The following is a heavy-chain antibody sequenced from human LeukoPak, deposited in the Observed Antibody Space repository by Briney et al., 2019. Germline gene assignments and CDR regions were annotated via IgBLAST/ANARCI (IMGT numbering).Heavy chain of an antibody. CDR1: GFTFSSYA. D-gene: IGHD2-15*01. V-gene: IGHV3-23*01. CDR2: ISGSGGST. J-gene: IGHJ4*02. CDR3: AKSLPIVVVVAALAFDY. Sequence: GGSLRLSCAASGFTFSSYAMSWVRQAPGKGLEWVSAISGSGGSTYYADSVKGRFTISRDNSKNTLYLQMNSLRAEDTAVYYCAKSLPIVVVVAALAFDYWGQGTLVTVSS.